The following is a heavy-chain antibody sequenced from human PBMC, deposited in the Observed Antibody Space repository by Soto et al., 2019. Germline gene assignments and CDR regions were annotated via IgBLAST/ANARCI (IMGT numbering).Heavy chain of an antibody. Sequence: PGGSLRLSCAASGFTFSSYGMHWVRQAPGKGLEWVAVISYDGSNKYYADSVKGRFTISRDNSKSTLYLQMNSLRAEDTALYYCAKGRSYYYYYGVDVWGQGTTVTAP. CDR1: GFTFSSYG. J-gene: IGHJ6*02. V-gene: IGHV3-30*18. CDR3: AKGRSYYYYYGVDV. CDR2: ISYDGSNK.